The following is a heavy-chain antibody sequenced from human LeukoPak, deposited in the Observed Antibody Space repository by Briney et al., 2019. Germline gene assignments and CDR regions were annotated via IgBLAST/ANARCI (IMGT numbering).Heavy chain of an antibody. CDR3: AREEDIVVVPAALDY. CDR1: GFTFSSYS. D-gene: IGHD2-2*01. J-gene: IGHJ4*02. V-gene: IGHV3-21*01. CDR2: ISSSSSYI. Sequence: GGSLRLSCAASGFTFSSYSMNLVRQAPGKGLEWVSSISSSSSYIYYADSVKGRFTISRDNAKNSLYLQMNSLRAEDTAVYYCAREEDIVVVPAALDYWGQGTLVTVSS.